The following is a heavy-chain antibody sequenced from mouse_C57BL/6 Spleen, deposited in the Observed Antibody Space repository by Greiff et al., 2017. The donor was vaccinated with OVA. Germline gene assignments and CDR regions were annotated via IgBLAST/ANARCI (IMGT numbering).Heavy chain of an antibody. D-gene: IGHD2-3*01. J-gene: IGHJ2*01. CDR1: GYTFTSYW. CDR3: ARTGIGDGYYNY. V-gene: IGHV1-52*01. Sequence: QVQLQQPGAELVRPGSSVKLSCKASGYTFTSYWMHWVKQRPIQGLEWIGNIDPSDSETHYNQKFKDKATLTVDKSSSTAYMQLSSLTSEDSAVYYCARTGIGDGYYNYWGQGTTLTVSS. CDR2: IDPSDSET.